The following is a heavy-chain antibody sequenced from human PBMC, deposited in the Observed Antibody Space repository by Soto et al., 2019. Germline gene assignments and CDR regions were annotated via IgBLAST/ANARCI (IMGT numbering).Heavy chain of an antibody. Sequence: SETLSLTCTVSGGSISSGDYYWSWIRQPPGKGLEWIGYIYYSGSTYYSPSLKSRVTISVDTSKNQFSLKLSSVTAADTAVYYCARGPAPRWDIVLIRWFDPWGQGTLVTVSS. CDR2: IYYSGST. V-gene: IGHV4-30-4*01. CDR1: GGSISSGDYY. CDR3: ARGPAPRWDIVLIRWFDP. D-gene: IGHD2-8*01. J-gene: IGHJ5*02.